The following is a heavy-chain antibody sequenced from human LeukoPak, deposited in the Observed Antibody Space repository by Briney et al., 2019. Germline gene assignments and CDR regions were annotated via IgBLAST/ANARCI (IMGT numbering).Heavy chain of an antibody. CDR3: ARDAPYYDLWSGWTRYYYYGMDV. CDR2: IIPIFGTA. Sequence: SVKVSCTASGGTFSSYAISWVRQAPGQGLEWMGGIIPIFGTANYAQKFQGRVTITADESTSTAYMELSSLRSEDTAVYYCARDAPYYDLWSGWTRYYYYGMDVWGQGTTVTVSS. J-gene: IGHJ6*02. D-gene: IGHD3-3*01. CDR1: GGTFSSYA. V-gene: IGHV1-69*01.